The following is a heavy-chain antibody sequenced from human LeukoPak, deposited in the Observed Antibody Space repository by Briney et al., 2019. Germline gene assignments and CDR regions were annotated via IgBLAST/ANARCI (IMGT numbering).Heavy chain of an antibody. D-gene: IGHD5-12*01. V-gene: IGHV1-69*04. J-gene: IGHJ5*02. CDR2: IIPIFVIA. Sequence: SVKVSCKASGGTFSSYAISWVRQAPGQGLEWMGRIIPIFVIANYAQKFQGRVTITADKSTSTAYMELSSLRSEDTAVYYCAREVKGGYDRLNWFDPWGQGTLVTVSS. CDR3: AREVKGGYDRLNWFDP. CDR1: GGTFSSYA.